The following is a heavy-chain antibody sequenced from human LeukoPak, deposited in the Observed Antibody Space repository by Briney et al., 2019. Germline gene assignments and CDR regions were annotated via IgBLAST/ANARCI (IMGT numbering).Heavy chain of an antibody. Sequence: KSSETLSLTCAVSGGSISSGGYSWSWIRQPPGKGLEWIGYIYYSGSTYYNPSLKSRVTMSVDTSKNQFSLNLSSVTAADTAVYYCAREWEQWQPFDYWGQGTLVTVSS. V-gene: IGHV4-30-4*07. CDR1: GGSISSGGYS. D-gene: IGHD1-26*01. J-gene: IGHJ4*02. CDR2: IYYSGST. CDR3: AREWEQWQPFDY.